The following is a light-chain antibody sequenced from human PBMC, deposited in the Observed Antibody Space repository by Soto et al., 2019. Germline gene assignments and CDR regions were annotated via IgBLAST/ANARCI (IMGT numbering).Light chain of an antibody. V-gene: IGKV1-27*01. CDR3: QKYDGAPFT. Sequence: DIQMTQSPSSLSASVGDRVTITCRASQGISNFLAWYHQKSGKVPNLLIYGASTLQSGVPSRFSGGGSGTDFTLTISSLQAEDVGTYYCQKYDGAPFTFGPGTKVDFK. J-gene: IGKJ3*01. CDR2: GAS. CDR1: QGISNF.